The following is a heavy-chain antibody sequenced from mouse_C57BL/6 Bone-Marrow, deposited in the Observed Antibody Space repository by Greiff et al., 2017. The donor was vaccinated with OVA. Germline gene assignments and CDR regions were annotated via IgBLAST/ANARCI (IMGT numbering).Heavy chain of an antibody. Sequence: EVHLVESGGDLVKPGGSLKLSCAASGFTFSSYGMSWVRQTPDKRLEWVATISSGGSYTYYPDSVKGRFTISRDNAKNTLYLQMSSLKSEDTAMYYCARLLGSRFAYWGQGTLVTVSA. V-gene: IGHV5-6*01. J-gene: IGHJ3*01. D-gene: IGHD1-1*01. CDR2: ISSGGSYT. CDR1: GFTFSSYG. CDR3: ARLLGSRFAY.